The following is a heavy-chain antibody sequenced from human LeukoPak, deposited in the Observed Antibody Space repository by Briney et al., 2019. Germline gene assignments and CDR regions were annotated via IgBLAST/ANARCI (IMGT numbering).Heavy chain of an antibody. CDR3: ARGGGTARSFGY. V-gene: IGHV3-33*01. CDR1: GFTFSSYG. Sequence: GGSLRLSCAASGFTFSSYGMHWVRQAPGKGLEWVAVIWYDGSNKYYADSVKGRFTISRDNSKNTLYLQMNSLRAEDTAVYYCARGGGTARSFGYWGQGTLVTVSS. J-gene: IGHJ4*02. CDR2: IWYDGSNK. D-gene: IGHD6-6*01.